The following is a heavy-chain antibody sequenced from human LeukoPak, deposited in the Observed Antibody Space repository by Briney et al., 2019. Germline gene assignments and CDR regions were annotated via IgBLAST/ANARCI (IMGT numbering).Heavy chain of an antibody. CDR3: ARNGKAAADPDY. J-gene: IGHJ4*02. CDR2: IYPGDSDT. V-gene: IGHV5-51*01. D-gene: IGHD6-13*01. CDR1: GFSFTSYW. Sequence: PGEALEISCKGLGFSFTSYWIRWVRRLPGKGVVWMGIIYPGDSDTRYSPSFQGQVTISADKSISTAYLQWSSLKASDTAMYYCARNGKAAADPDYWGQGTLVTVSS.